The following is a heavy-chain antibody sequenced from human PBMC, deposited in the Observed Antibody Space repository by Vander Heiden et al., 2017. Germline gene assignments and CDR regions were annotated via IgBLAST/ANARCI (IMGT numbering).Heavy chain of an antibody. CDR3: ARGPRGTQLVYYFDY. CDR2: IKQDGSEK. D-gene: IGHD6-6*01. J-gene: IGHJ4*02. CDR1: GFTFSSYW. Sequence: EVQLVESGGGLVQPGGSLRLSCAASGFTFSSYWMSWVRQAPGKGLEWVANIKQDGSEKYYVDSVKGRFTISRDNAKNSLYLQMNSLRAEDTAVYYCARGPRGTQLVYYFDYWGQGTLVTVSS. V-gene: IGHV3-7*01.